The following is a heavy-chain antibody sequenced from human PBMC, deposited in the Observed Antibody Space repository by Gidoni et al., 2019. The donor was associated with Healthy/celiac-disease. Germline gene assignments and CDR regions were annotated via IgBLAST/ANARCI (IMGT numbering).Heavy chain of an antibody. V-gene: IGHV3-9*01. Sequence: EVQRVEYGGGLVQHGRSLRLSCAASGFTFDDYAMHWVRQAPGKGLEWVSGISWNSGSIGYADSVKGRFTISRDNAKNSLYLQMNSLRAEDTALYYCAKDIGGLWFGELSSLDPWGQGTLVTVSS. CDR2: ISWNSGSI. CDR3: AKDIGGLWFGELSSLDP. D-gene: IGHD3-10*01. J-gene: IGHJ5*02. CDR1: GFTFDDYA.